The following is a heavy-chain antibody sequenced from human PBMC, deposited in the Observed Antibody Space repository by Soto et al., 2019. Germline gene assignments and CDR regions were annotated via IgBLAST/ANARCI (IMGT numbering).Heavy chain of an antibody. CDR2: ISPDGGST. D-gene: IGHD6-19*01. CDR1: GYDFTDHY. CDR3: ATSRISIAVAGETEYYFDY. V-gene: IGHV1-46*01. J-gene: IGHJ4*02. Sequence: ASVKVSCKASGYDFTDHYIHWVRQAPGQGLEWMGIISPDGGSTRYSQKFQARITITRDTSTSTVYMELSSLRSEDTAVYYCATSRISIAVAGETEYYFDYWGQGTLVTVSS.